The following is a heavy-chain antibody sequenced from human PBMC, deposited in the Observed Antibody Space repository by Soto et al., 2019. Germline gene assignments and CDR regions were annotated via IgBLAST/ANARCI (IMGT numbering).Heavy chain of an antibody. Sequence: PSETLSLTCNVSGGSISDFYWSWIRQSPGKRLEWIGYLYYTGSTNYNPALKSRVTISLDTSKNQFSLKVRSVTAEDTAVYYCARGGGYDFRSSQAPPIDVWGQGTTVTVSS. CDR2: LYYTGST. J-gene: IGHJ6*02. CDR1: GGSISDFY. V-gene: IGHV4-59*01. CDR3: ARGGGYDFRSSQAPPIDV. D-gene: IGHD3-3*01.